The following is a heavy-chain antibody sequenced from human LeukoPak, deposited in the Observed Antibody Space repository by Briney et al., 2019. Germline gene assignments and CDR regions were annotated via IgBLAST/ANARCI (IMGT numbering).Heavy chain of an antibody. CDR1: GFTFSSYA. Sequence: GGSLRLSCAASGFTFSSYAMSWVRQAPGKGLEWVANIKRDGSEKYYVDSVKGRFTISRDNAKNSLYLQMDSLRAEDTAVYYCARSRSAGYWGQGTLVTVSS. J-gene: IGHJ4*02. CDR2: IKRDGSEK. V-gene: IGHV3-7*01. CDR3: ARSRSAGY.